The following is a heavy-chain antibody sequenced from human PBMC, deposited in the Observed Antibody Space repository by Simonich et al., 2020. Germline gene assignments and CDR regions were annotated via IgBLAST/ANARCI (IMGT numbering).Heavy chain of an antibody. J-gene: IGHJ6*02. CDR2: IYHSGST. Sequence: QVQLQESGPGLVKPSETLSLTCAVSGYSISSGYYWGWIRRPPGKGLEWIGSIYHSGSTYYNPDLKSRVTISVDTSKNQFSLKLSSVTAADTAVYYCARVGYSNYYYYGMDVWGQGTTVTVSS. CDR1: GYSISSGYY. CDR3: ARVGYSNYYYYGMDV. V-gene: IGHV4-38-2*01. D-gene: IGHD6-13*01.